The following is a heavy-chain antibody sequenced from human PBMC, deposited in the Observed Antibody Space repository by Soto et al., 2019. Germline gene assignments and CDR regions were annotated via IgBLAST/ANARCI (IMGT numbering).Heavy chain of an antibody. D-gene: IGHD2-21*01. V-gene: IGHV3-33*01. CDR3: ALWTVNTSKSAFDI. CDR2: IWYDGSNK. Sequence: LRLSCAASGFTFSSYGMHWVRQAPGKGLEWVAVIWYDGSNKYYADSVKGRFTISRDNSKNTLYLQMNSLRAEDTAVYYCALWTVNTSKSAFDICGQRSMVPVS. J-gene: IGHJ3*02. CDR1: GFTFSSYG.